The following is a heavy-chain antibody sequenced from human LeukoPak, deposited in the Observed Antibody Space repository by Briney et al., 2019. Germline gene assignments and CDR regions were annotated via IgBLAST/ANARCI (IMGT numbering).Heavy chain of an antibody. CDR2: VYYSGST. CDR3: ARAVVITSYYYYGMDV. V-gene: IGHV4-30-4*01. D-gene: IGHD3-22*01. Sequence: PSETLSLTCSVSGASIKSGDDYWIWIRQPPGKGLEWIGHVYYSGSTYHKPSLRSRVTMSLDTSKNQFSLKLSSVTAADTAVYYCARAVVITSYYYYGMDVWGQGTTVTVSS. CDR1: GASIKSGDDY. J-gene: IGHJ6*02.